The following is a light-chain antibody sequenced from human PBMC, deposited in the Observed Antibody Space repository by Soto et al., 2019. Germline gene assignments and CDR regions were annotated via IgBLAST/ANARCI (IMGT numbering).Light chain of an antibody. CDR1: QDISKY. V-gene: IGKV1-33*01. Sequence: DIPMTQSASSLPAPVGDTVTISCQAIQDISKYLNRFQQKPGKAPKLLISDVSNVETGVPSRFSGRGSGTDFTLIISSLQPEDFATYYCQQYDQLPITFGGGTKVDI. CDR3: QQYDQLPIT. CDR2: DVS. J-gene: IGKJ4*01.